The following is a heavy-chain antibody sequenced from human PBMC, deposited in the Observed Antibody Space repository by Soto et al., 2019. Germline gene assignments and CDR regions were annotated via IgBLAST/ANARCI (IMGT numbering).Heavy chain of an antibody. D-gene: IGHD3-10*01. CDR1: GYTFTSYG. J-gene: IGHJ5*02. Sequence: QVQLVQSGAEVKKPGASVKVSCKASGYTFTSYGISWVRQAPGQGLECMGWISAYNGNTNYAQKLQGRVTMTTDTSTSTAYMELRSLRSDDTAVYYCARDLWFGELRYNWFDPWGQGTLVTVSS. CDR3: ARDLWFGELRYNWFDP. CDR2: ISAYNGNT. V-gene: IGHV1-18*01.